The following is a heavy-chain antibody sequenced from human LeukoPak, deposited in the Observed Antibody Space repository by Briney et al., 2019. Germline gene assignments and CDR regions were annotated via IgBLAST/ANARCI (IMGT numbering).Heavy chain of an antibody. J-gene: IGHJ4*02. V-gene: IGHV4-34*01. Sequence: SETLSLTCAVYGGSFSGYYWSWIRQPPGKGLEWIGEINHSGSTNYNPSLRSRVTISVDTSKNQFSLKLSSVTAADTAVYYCARGPGLQRGNVFDYWGQGTLVTVSS. CDR3: ARGPGLQRGNVFDY. CDR2: INHSGST. D-gene: IGHD4-23*01. CDR1: GGSFSGYY.